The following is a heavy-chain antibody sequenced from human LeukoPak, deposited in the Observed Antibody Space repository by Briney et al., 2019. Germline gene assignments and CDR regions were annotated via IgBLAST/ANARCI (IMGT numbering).Heavy chain of an antibody. D-gene: IGHD1-26*01. CDR2: IIPIFGTA. J-gene: IGHJ4*02. Sequence: ASVKVSCKASGGTFSSYAISWVRQAPGQGLEWMGGIIPIFGTANYAQKFQGRVTITADESTSTAYMELSSLRSEDTAVYYCARHVLKGAPGPFDYWGQGTLVTVSS. CDR3: ARHVLKGAPGPFDY. CDR1: GGTFSSYA. V-gene: IGHV1-69*13.